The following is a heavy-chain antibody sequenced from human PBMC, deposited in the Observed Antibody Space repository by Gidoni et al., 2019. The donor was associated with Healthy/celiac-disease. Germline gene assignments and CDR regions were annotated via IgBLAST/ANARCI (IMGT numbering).Heavy chain of an antibody. Sequence: QVQLVQSGAEVKKPGASVKVSCKASGYTFTSYAMHWVRQAPGQRLEWMGWINAGNGNTKYSQKFQGRVTITRDTSASTAYMELSSLRSEDTAVYYCARVQAVAIYFDYWGQGTLVTVSS. CDR3: ARVQAVAIYFDY. CDR1: GYTFTSYA. V-gene: IGHV1-3*01. D-gene: IGHD6-19*01. CDR2: INAGNGNT. J-gene: IGHJ4*02.